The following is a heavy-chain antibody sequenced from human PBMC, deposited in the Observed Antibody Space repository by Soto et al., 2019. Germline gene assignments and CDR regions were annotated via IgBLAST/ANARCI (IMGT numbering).Heavy chain of an antibody. D-gene: IGHD2-2*01. CDR3: AKDMGYCSSTSCYGHYYYGMDV. V-gene: IGHV3-30*18. CDR1: GFTFSSYG. CDR2: ISYDGSNK. J-gene: IGHJ6*02. Sequence: QVQLVESGGGVVQPGRSLRLSCAASGFTFSSYGMHWVRQAPGKGLEWVAVISYDGSNKYYADSVKGRFTISRDNSKNTLYLQMNSLRAEDTAVYYCAKDMGYCSSTSCYGHYYYGMDVWGQGTTVTVSS.